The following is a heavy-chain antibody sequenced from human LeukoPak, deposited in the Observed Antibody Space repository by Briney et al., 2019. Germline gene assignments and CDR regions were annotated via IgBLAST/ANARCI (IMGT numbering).Heavy chain of an antibody. V-gene: IGHV3-49*04. CDR1: GFTFGDYA. D-gene: IGHD3-9*01. J-gene: IGHJ4*02. Sequence: GGSLRLSCIASGFTFGDYAMDWVRQAPGKGLEWVGFVRSRAYGGTPEYGASVKGRFTISRDDSKAVAYLQMNSLKTEDTAVYYCTRAEGGYDILTGYLSYWGQGTLVTVSS. CDR3: TRAEGGYDILTGYLSY. CDR2: VRSRAYGGTP.